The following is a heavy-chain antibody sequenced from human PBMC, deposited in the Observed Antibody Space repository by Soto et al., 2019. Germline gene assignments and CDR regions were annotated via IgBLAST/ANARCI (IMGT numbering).Heavy chain of an antibody. V-gene: IGHV1-69*06. CDR2: IIPIFGTA. Sequence: SVKVSCKASGGTFSSYAISWVRQAPGQGLEWMGGIIPIFGTANYAQKFQGRVTITADKSTSTAYMELSSLRSEDMAVYYCALDGRPDYYDSSGYNDYWGQGTLVTVSS. CDR3: ALDGRPDYYDSSGYNDY. J-gene: IGHJ4*02. CDR1: GGTFSSYA. D-gene: IGHD3-22*01.